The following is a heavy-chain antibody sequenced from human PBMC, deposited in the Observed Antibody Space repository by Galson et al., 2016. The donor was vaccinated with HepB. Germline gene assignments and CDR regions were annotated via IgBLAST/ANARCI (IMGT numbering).Heavy chain of an antibody. D-gene: IGHD3-10*01. CDR1: GHTFISNS. Sequence: SVKVSCKASGHTFISNSVTWVRQAPGRGLEWMGWLNAYNGNTHYAQNLQGRVTMTTETSTNTAYMELRSLRPDDTAVYYCATYQEGSGRVWFDPWGQGTLVAVSS. CDR3: ATYQEGSGRVWFDP. J-gene: IGHJ5*02. V-gene: IGHV1-18*04. CDR2: LNAYNGNT.